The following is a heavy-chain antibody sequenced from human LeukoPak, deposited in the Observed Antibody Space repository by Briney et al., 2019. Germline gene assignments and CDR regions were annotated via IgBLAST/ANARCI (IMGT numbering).Heavy chain of an antibody. CDR3: ATKQWLAPPPDS. D-gene: IGHD6-19*01. CDR1: DLTFGEFW. Sequence: PGGSLSLPCEPPDLTFGEFWMLWFRKAPGKGLESVSRINTDGTVTTYADSVKGRFTVSRDNADNTMFLQMNSVRDEDTAVYYCATKQWLAPPPDSWGQGTPVTVSS. CDR2: INTDGTVT. V-gene: IGHV3-74*01. J-gene: IGHJ4*02.